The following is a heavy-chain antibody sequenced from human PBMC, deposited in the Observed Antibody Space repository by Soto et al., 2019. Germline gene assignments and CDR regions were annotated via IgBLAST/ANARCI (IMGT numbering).Heavy chain of an antibody. V-gene: IGHV1-18*01. CDR1: GYTFTSYA. CDR3: ARDRGVLGDSGPVKVYYYYGMDV. D-gene: IGHD3-10*01. Sequence: ASVKVSCKASGYTFTSYAMHWVRQAPGQRLEWMGWISAYNGNTNYAQKLQGRVTMTTDTSTSTAYMELRSLRSGDTAVYYCARDRGVLGDSGPVKVYYYYGMDVWGQGTTVTVSS. J-gene: IGHJ6*02. CDR2: ISAYNGNT.